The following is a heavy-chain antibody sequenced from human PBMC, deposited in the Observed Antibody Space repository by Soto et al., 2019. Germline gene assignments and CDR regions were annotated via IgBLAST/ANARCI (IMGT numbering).Heavy chain of an antibody. CDR3: ARQASGYYYGWFDP. D-gene: IGHD3-22*01. CDR2: IFYSGGT. J-gene: IGHJ5*02. V-gene: IGHV4-59*04. Sequence: PSETLSLTCTVSGVSISSYYWSWIRQPPGKGLEWIGTIFYSGGTFYTPSLKSRVTMSVDTSNNQFSLKLSSVTAADTAVYYCARQASGYYYGWFDPWGQGTLVTVSS. CDR1: GVSISSYY.